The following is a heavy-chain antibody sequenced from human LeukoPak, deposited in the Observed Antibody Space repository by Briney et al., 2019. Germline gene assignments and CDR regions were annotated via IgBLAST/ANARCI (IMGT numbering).Heavy chain of an antibody. D-gene: IGHD2-15*01. CDR3: ARTTSGPEI. V-gene: IGHV3-74*01. CDR1: GFILSSHW. J-gene: IGHJ4*02. Sequence: GGSLRLTCAASGFILSSHWMHWVRHGPGKGLVWVSRISGDGRTTNYADSVKGRFTISKDNAKSMVYLQMDSLRVDDTAVYYCARTTSGPEIWGQGTLVTVSS. CDR2: ISGDGRTT.